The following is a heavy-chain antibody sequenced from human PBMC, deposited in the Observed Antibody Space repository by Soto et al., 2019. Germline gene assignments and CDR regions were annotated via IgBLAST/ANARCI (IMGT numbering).Heavy chain of an antibody. CDR1: GFSLANFP. D-gene: IGHD6-19*01. Sequence: PGGSLRLSCVGSGFSLANFPMNWVRQTPGKGLEWISYISPRGDNFYYTESVKGRFTISRDNARNSLYLQMNSLRDEDAALYYSAKGPHPNMGWPYYFNSWGQGVPVTVSS. CDR2: ISPRGDNF. V-gene: IGHV3-48*02. J-gene: IGHJ4*02. CDR3: AKGPHPNMGWPYYFNS.